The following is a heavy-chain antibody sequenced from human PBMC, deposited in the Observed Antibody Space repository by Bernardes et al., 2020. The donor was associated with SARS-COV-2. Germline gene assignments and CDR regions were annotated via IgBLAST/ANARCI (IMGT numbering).Heavy chain of an antibody. V-gene: IGHV4-34*01. J-gene: IGHJ3*01. D-gene: IGHD2-2*01. CDR2: INLSGVT. Sequence: SETLSLTCAVYGGSFSDYYWTWVRQPPGKGLEWIGEINLSGVTKYNPSLMSRFSISMDISKNQFSLMTASVTAADAGVYYCAGLSPHCRRADCQLNAFDFWVPGTMVTVSS. CDR3: AGLSPHCRRADCQLNAFDF. CDR1: GGSFSDYY.